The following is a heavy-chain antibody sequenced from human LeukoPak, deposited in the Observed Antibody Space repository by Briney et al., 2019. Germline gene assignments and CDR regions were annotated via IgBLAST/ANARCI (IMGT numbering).Heavy chain of an antibody. V-gene: IGHV3-21*01. CDR2: ISSSSSYI. CDR3: ARPQGAAAGPFDY. CDR1: GFTFSSYS. J-gene: IGHJ4*02. D-gene: IGHD6-13*01. Sequence: GGSLRLSCAASGFTFSSYSMNWVCQAPGKGLEWVSSISSSSSYIYYADSVKGRFAISRDNAKNSLYLQMNSLRAEDTAVYYCARPQGAAAGPFDYWGQGTLVTVPS.